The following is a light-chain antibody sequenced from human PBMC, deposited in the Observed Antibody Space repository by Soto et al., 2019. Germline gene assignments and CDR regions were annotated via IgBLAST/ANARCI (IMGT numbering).Light chain of an antibody. CDR2: EVS. Sequence: QSALTQPASVSGTPGQSITISCTGTSSDGGGYNYVSWYQQHPGKAPKLMIYEVSNRPSGVSNRFSGSKSGNTASLTISGLLAEDEADYYCRSYPRRSTSVFGAGTKVTV. CDR1: SSDGGGYNY. V-gene: IGLV2-14*01. CDR3: RSYPRRSTSV. J-gene: IGLJ1*01.